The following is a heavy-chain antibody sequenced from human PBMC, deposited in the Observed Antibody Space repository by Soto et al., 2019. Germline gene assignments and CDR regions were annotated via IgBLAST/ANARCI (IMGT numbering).Heavy chain of an antibody. CDR1: GFTFSSYG. V-gene: IGHV3-30*18. D-gene: IGHD3-9*01. Sequence: QVQLVESGGGVVQPGRSLRLSCAASGFTFSSYGMHWVRQAPGKGLEGVAVTSYDGSSKDYADSVKGRFTISRDNSKNTLYLQMNSLRAEDTAVYYCAKEGSDYDILTGSGYYGMDVWGQGTTVTVSS. J-gene: IGHJ6*02. CDR3: AKEGSDYDILTGSGYYGMDV. CDR2: TSYDGSSK.